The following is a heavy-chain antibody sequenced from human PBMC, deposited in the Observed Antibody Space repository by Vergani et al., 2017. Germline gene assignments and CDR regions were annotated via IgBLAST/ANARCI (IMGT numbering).Heavy chain of an antibody. CDR3: ARTQAKLEVVLWFGGSPHSDY. CDR1: GFTFSSYA. CDR2: ISGSGGST. D-gene: IGHD3-10*01. Sequence: EVQLLESGGGLVQPGGSLRLSCAASGFTFSSYAMSWVRQAPGKGLEWVSPISGSGGSTYYADSVKGRFTISRDNPKNTLYLQMNSLRAEDTAVYYCARTQAKLEVVLWFGGSPHSDYWGQGTLVTVSS. V-gene: IGHV3-23*01. J-gene: IGHJ4*02.